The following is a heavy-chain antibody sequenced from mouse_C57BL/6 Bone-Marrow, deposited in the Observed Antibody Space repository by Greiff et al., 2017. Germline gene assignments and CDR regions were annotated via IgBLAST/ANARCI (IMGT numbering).Heavy chain of an antibody. Sequence: EVQLVESGPGLVKPSQSLSLTCSVTGYSITSGYYWNWIRQFPGNKLEWMGYISYDGSNNYNPSLKNRISITRDTSKNQFFLKLNSVTTEDTATYYCARGDYGNYEGFAYWGQGTLVTVSA. CDR1: GYSITSGYY. J-gene: IGHJ3*01. CDR3: ARGDYGNYEGFAY. V-gene: IGHV3-6*01. D-gene: IGHD2-1*01. CDR2: ISYDGSN.